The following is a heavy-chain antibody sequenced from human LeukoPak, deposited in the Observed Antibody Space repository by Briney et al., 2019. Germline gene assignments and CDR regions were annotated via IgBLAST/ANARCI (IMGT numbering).Heavy chain of an antibody. D-gene: IGHD4-17*01. J-gene: IGHJ4*02. CDR1: GFTFSAFW. CDR2: IKPDGSDS. CDR3: ARLFGGVTTFDY. V-gene: IGHV3-7*01. Sequence: GGSLRLSCAASGFTFSAFWMSWVRQGPGRGLEWVASIKPDGSDSHHVDSVMGRFTISRDNAKNLLYLQMNSLSAEDTAVYYCARLFGGVTTFDYWGQGALVTVSS.